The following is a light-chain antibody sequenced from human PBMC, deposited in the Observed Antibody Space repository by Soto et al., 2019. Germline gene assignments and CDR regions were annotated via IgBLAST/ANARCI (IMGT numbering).Light chain of an antibody. V-gene: IGLV9-49*01. J-gene: IGLJ2*01. Sequence: QLVLTQPPSASASLGASVTLTCTLSSGYSNYKVDWYQQRPGKGPRFVMRVGTGGIVGSKGDGIPDRFSVLGSGLNRYLTIKNIQEEDESDYHCGADHGSGSNFVVVFGGGTKLTAL. CDR3: GADHGSGSNFVVV. CDR2: VGTGGIVG. CDR1: SGYSNYK.